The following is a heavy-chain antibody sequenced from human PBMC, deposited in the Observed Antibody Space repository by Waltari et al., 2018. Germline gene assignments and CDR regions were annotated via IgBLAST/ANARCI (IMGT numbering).Heavy chain of an antibody. J-gene: IGHJ4*02. D-gene: IGHD3-3*01. CDR1: GYTFTSFA. V-gene: IGHV1-3*03. CDR3: ARAPKGFWSAPVVFDY. CDR2: LKDGNGNT. Sequence: QVQLVQSGGAVLKPGASVKVSCKASGYTFTSFAMHWGPLATGQRLEWMGWLKDGNGNTKYSQEFQGRVTITRDTSASTAYMELGSLRYEDMGVYYCARAPKGFWSAPVVFDYWGQGTLVTVSS.